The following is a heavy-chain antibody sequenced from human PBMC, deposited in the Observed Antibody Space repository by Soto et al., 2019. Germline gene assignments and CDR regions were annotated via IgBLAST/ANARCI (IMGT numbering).Heavy chain of an antibody. CDR3: ARRWGGYSGYDNRNDY. Sequence: TLSLTCTVSGGSISSGDYYWSWIRQPPGKGLEWIGYIYHSGSTYYNPSLKSRVTISVDTSKNQFSLKLSSVTAADTAVYYCARRWGGYSGYDNRNDYWGQGTLVTVSS. J-gene: IGHJ4*02. D-gene: IGHD5-12*01. CDR2: IYHSGST. V-gene: IGHV4-30-4*01. CDR1: GGSISSGDYY.